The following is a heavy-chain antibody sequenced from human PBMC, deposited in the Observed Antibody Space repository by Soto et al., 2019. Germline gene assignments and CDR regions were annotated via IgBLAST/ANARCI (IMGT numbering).Heavy chain of an antibody. J-gene: IGHJ3*02. CDR1: GFTFRSYW. D-gene: IGHD6-25*01. CDR3: ARGVSALNDAFDI. CDR2: INSDGSST. Sequence: EVQLVESGGGLVQPGGSLRLSCAASGFTFRSYWMHWVRQAPGKGLVWVSRINSDGSSTNYADSVKGRFTISRDNAKNTLYLQINRLRAEDTAVYYCARGVSALNDAFDIWGQGTMVTVSS. V-gene: IGHV3-74*01.